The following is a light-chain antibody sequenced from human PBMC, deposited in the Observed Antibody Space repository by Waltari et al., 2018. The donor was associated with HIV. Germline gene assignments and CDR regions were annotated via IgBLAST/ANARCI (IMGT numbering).Light chain of an antibody. J-gene: IGLJ3*02. CDR2: SNN. CDR1: RSNIASNT. Sequence: QSVLTQPPSASGTPGQRVTISRSGSRSNIASNTVNWYQQLPGTAPKLLIYSNNQRPSGIPDRFSGSKSGTSASLAISGLQSEDEADYYCAAWDDNMNGWVFGGGTKLTVL. V-gene: IGLV1-44*01. CDR3: AAWDDNMNGWV.